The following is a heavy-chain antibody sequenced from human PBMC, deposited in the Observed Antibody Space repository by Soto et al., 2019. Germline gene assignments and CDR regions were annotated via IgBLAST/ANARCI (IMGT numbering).Heavy chain of an antibody. D-gene: IGHD3-22*01. V-gene: IGHV4-31*03. CDR1: GGSISSSDYY. CDR2: IYYSGNT. Sequence: SETLSLTCTVSGGSISSSDYYWSWIRQHPGKGLEWIGYIYYSGNTYYNPSLKSRLTISVDTSKNQFSLKLNSVTAADTAVYYCARGSVDTVDSSGFYEYWGQGTPVTVSS. CDR3: ARGSVDTVDSSGFYEY. J-gene: IGHJ4*02.